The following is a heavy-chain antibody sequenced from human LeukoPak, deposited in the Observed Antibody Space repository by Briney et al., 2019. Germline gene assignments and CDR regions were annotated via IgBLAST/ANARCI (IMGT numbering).Heavy chain of an antibody. V-gene: IGHV3-48*03. J-gene: IGHJ5*02. CDR2: ISSSGSTI. CDR3: ARESGITMLRGAHTP. Sequence: GGSLRLSCAASGFTFSSYEMNWVRQAPGKGLEWVSYISSSGSTIYYADSVKGRFTISRDNAKNSLYLQMNSLRAEDTAVYYCARESGITMLRGAHTPWGQGILVTVSS. D-gene: IGHD3-10*01. CDR1: GFTFSSYE.